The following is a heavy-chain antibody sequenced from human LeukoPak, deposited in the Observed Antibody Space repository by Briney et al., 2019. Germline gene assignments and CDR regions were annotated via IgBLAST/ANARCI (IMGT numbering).Heavy chain of an antibody. CDR1: GLTFSTYS. CDR2: ISSNGDIT. CDR3: AREYYGGYIDF. Sequence: SGGSLRLSCAASGLTFSTYSMHWVRQAPGKGLESVSAISSNGDITYYANSVKGRFTISRDNSKNTLYLQMGSLRAEDMAVYYCAREYYGGYIDFWGQGTLVTVSS. D-gene: IGHD3-10*01. V-gene: IGHV3-64*01. J-gene: IGHJ4*02.